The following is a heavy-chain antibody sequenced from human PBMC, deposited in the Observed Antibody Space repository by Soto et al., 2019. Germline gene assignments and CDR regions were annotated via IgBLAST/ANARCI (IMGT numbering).Heavy chain of an antibody. V-gene: IGHV4-39*01. J-gene: IGHJ4*02. D-gene: IGHD6-19*01. CDR2: MYYSGST. CDR1: GGSISSSSYY. Sequence: SETLSLTCTVSGGSISSSSYYWGWIRQPPGKGLEWIGSMYYSGSTYYNPSLKSRVTMSVDTSKNQFSLKLSSVTAADTAVYYCARPNTPLYGSGWETYFDSWGQGTLVTVSS. CDR3: ARPNTPLYGSGWETYFDS.